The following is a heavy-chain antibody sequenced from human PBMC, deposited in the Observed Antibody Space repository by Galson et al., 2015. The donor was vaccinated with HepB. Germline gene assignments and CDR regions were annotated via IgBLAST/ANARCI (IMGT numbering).Heavy chain of an antibody. D-gene: IGHD3-3*01. Sequence: SLRLSCAASGFTFSSYGMHWVRQAPGKGLEWVAVISYDGSNKYYADSVKGRFTISRDNSKNTLYLQMNSLRAEDTAVYYCAKDSGPGITIFGVVISYDAFDIWGQGTLVTVSS. CDR3: AKDSGPGITIFGVVISYDAFDI. CDR1: GFTFSSYG. J-gene: IGHJ3*02. V-gene: IGHV3-30*18. CDR2: ISYDGSNK.